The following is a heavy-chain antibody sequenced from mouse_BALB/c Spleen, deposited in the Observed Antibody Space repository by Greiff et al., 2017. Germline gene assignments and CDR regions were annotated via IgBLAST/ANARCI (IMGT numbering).Heavy chain of an antibody. Sequence: EVKLVESGPGLVKPSQSLSLTCSVTGYSITSGYYWNWIRQFPGNKLEWMGYISYDGSNNYNPSLKNRISITRDTSKNQFFLKLNSVTTEDTATYDCARGRTGTGFADWGQGTLVTVSA. D-gene: IGHD4-1*01. CDR1: GYSITSGYY. J-gene: IGHJ3*01. CDR3: ARGRTGTGFAD. CDR2: ISYDGSN. V-gene: IGHV3-6*02.